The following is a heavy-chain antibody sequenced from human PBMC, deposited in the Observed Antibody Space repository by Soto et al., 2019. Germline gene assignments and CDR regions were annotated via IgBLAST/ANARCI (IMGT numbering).Heavy chain of an antibody. CDR3: ATDPRITLLWGYFGL. V-gene: IGHV3-23*01. D-gene: IGHD3-16*01. Sequence: GGSLRLSCAASGFTFSNYAMTWVRQAPGKGLDWVSSMRGSGGVTFYADSVKGRFTISRDNSKDTLYLQMNSLRVEDTAVYYCATDPRITLLWGYFGLWGRGTLVTVSS. CDR2: MRGSGGVT. CDR1: GFTFSNYA. J-gene: IGHJ2*01.